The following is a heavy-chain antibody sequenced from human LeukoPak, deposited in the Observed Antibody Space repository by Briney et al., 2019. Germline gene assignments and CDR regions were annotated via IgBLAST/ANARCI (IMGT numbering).Heavy chain of an antibody. CDR2: INHSGST. J-gene: IGHJ4*02. V-gene: IGHV4-34*01. CDR3: ARGRMVRGVYDY. CDR1: GVSFSGYY. Sequence: SETLSPTCAVYGVSFSGYYWSWIRQPPGKGLEWIGEINHSGSTNYNPSLKSRVTISVDTSKNQFSLKLSSVTAADTAVYYCARGRMVRGVYDYWGQGTLVTVSS. D-gene: IGHD3-10*01.